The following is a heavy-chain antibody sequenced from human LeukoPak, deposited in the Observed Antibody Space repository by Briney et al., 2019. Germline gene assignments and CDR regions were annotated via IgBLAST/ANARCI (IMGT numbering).Heavy chain of an antibody. D-gene: IGHD3-3*01. CDR3: ARGSRVLRFLEWFPYYFDY. J-gene: IGHJ4*02. CDR2: ISSSSSYI. CDR1: GFTFSSYS. Sequence: LGGSLRLSCAASGFTFSSYSMNWVRQAPGKGLEWVSSISSSSSYIYYADSVKGRFTISRDNAKNSLYLQMNSLRAEDTAVYYCARGSRVLRFLEWFPYYFDYWGQGTLVTVSS. V-gene: IGHV3-21*01.